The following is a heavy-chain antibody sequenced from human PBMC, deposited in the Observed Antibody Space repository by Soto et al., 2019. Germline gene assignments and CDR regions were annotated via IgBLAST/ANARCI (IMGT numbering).Heavy chain of an antibody. CDR1: GYTFTSYG. J-gene: IGHJ6*02. Sequence: ASVNVSCKASGYTFTSYGISWVRQAPGQGLEWMGWISAYNGNTNYAQKLQGRVTMTTDTSTSTAYMELRSLRSDDTAVYYCARGRVTMVRGVNYYYGMDVWGQGTTVTVSS. D-gene: IGHD3-10*01. V-gene: IGHV1-18*04. CDR3: ARGRVTMVRGVNYYYGMDV. CDR2: ISAYNGNT.